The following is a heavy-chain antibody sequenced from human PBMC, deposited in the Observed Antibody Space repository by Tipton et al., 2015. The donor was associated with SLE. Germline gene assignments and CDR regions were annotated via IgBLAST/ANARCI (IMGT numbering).Heavy chain of an antibody. J-gene: IGHJ3*01. CDR2: IRINSYGGSK. V-gene: IGHV3-49*04. Sequence: SLRLSCTTSGFNFGVYAMAWVRQGPGKVLEWISFIRINSYGGSKEYAGSVRGRFTISRDDSKGIAYLQMASLKSDGTALYYCARADTSRGAFDVWGQGTMVTVSS. CDR3: ARADTSRGAFDV. CDR1: GFNFGVYA.